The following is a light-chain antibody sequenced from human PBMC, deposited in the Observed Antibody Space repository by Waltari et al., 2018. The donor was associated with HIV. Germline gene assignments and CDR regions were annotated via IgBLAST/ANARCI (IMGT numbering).Light chain of an antibody. J-gene: IGKJ1*01. CDR1: QTVSSSY. V-gene: IGKV3-20*01. CDR3: QHFGTSRWT. CDR2: GTS. Sequence: QSPGTLSLSPGDRATLSCRASQTVSSSYLAWYQQKPGQGPRLLISGTSSRATGIPDRFSGSGSGTDFTLTISRLEPEDFAVYYCQHFGTSRWTFGPGTKVEIK.